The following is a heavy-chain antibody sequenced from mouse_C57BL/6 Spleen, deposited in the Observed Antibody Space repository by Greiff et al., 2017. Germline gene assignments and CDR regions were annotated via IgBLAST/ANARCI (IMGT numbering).Heavy chain of an antibody. CDR3: ARGDDYVLYAMDY. V-gene: IGHV1-59*01. CDR1: GYTFTSYW. J-gene: IGHJ4*01. CDR2: IDPSDSYT. D-gene: IGHD2-4*01. Sequence: VQLQQPGAELVRPGPSVKLSCKASGYTFTSYWMHWVKQRPGQGLEWIGVIDPSDSYTNYNQNIKGKATLTVDTSSSTAYMQLSSLTSEDSAFYYCARGDDYVLYAMDYWGQGTSVTVSS.